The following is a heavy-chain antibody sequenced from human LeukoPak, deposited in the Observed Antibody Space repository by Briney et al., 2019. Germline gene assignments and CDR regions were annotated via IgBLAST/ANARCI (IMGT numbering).Heavy chain of an antibody. CDR1: GFTFSSYS. V-gene: IGHV3-21*01. D-gene: IGHD2-15*01. CDR3: ARDLGYCSGGSCYADAFDI. Sequence: GGSLRLSCAASGFTFSSYSMNWVRQAPGKGLEWVSSISSSSSYIYYADSVKGRFTISRDNAKNSLYLQMNSLRAEDTAVYYCARDLGYCSGGSCYADAFDIWGQGTVVTVSS. CDR2: ISSSSSYI. J-gene: IGHJ3*02.